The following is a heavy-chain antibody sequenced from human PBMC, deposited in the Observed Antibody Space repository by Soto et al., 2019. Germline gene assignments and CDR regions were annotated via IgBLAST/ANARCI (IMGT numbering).Heavy chain of an antibody. V-gene: IGHV3-33*01. CDR2: IWYDGSNK. Sequence: PGGSLRLSCAASGFTFSSYGMHWVRQAPGKGLEWVAVIWYDGSNKYYADSVKGRFTISRDNSKNTLYLQMNSLRAEDTAVYYCARGFTVESNNWNGLPPLYWGQGTLVTVSS. CDR1: GFTFSSYG. D-gene: IGHD1-20*01. CDR3: ARGFTVESNNWNGLPPLY. J-gene: IGHJ4*02.